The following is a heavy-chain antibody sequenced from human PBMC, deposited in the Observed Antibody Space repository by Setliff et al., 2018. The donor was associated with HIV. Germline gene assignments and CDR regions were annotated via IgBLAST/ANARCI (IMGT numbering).Heavy chain of an antibody. CDR2: IYTSGNT. D-gene: IGHD3-10*01. Sequence: LTCTVSGGSISSYYWSWIRQPAGKGLEWIGRIYTSGNTNYNPSLKSRVTISVDTSKNQFSLKVSSVTAADTAVYYCARGAELLWFGELHNIPYFDYWGQGTLVTVSS. CDR1: GGSISSYY. CDR3: ARGAELLWFGELHNIPYFDY. J-gene: IGHJ4*02. V-gene: IGHV4-4*07.